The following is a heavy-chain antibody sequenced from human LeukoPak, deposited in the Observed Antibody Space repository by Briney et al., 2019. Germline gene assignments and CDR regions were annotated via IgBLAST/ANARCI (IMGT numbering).Heavy chain of an antibody. V-gene: IGHV4-59*11. Sequence: SETLSLTCTVSGGSISSHYWSWIRQPPGKGLEWIGYIHYSGSTNYNPSLKSRVTISVDTSKNQFSLKLSSVTAADTAVYYCARVRGSYNIDYWGQGTLVTVSS. D-gene: IGHD1-26*01. CDR2: IHYSGST. CDR1: GGSISSHY. CDR3: ARVRGSYNIDY. J-gene: IGHJ4*02.